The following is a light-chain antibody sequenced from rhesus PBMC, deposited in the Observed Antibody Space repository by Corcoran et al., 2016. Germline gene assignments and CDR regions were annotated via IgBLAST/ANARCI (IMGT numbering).Light chain of an antibody. CDR3: SSYAGSNTFV. CDR2: EVS. J-gene: IGLJ6*01. Sequence: QAALTQPRSVSGSPGQSVTIACTGTSSDIGCYNYVSWYQQHPGTAPKLMIYEVSKRPSGVSDRFSGSKSGNTASLTISGLQAEDEADYYCSSYAGSNTFVFGSGTKLTVL. V-gene: IGLV2-32*02. CDR1: SSDIGCYNY.